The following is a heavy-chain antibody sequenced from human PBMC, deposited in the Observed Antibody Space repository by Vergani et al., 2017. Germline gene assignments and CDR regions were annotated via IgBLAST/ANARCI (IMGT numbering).Heavy chain of an antibody. V-gene: IGHV3-43D*04. CDR1: GFTFDDYA. CDR2: ISWDGGST. J-gene: IGHJ4*02. Sequence: EVQLLESGGGLVQPGGSLRLSCAASGFTFDDYAMHWVRQAPGKGLEWVSLISWDGGSTYYADSVKGRFTISRDNSKNSLYLQMNSLRAEDTALYYCAKGNYGDNQDLFDYWGQGTLVTVSS. D-gene: IGHD4-17*01. CDR3: AKGNYGDNQDLFDY.